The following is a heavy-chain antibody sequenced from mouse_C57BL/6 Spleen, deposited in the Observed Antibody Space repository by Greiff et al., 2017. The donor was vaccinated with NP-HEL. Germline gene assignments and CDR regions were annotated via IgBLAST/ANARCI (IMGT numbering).Heavy chain of an antibody. CDR1: GYAFSSSW. Sequence: VQLQESGPELVKPGASVKISCKASGYAFSSSWMNWVKQRPGKGLEWIGRIYPGDGDTNYNGKFKGKATLTADKSSSTAYMQLSSLTSEDSAVYFCARYYYGRLAYWGQGTLVTVSA. CDR3: ARYYYGRLAY. D-gene: IGHD1-1*01. CDR2: IYPGDGDT. V-gene: IGHV1-82*01. J-gene: IGHJ3*01.